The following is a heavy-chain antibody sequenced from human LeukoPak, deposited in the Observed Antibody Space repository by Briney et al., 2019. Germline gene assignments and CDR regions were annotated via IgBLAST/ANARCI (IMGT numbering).Heavy chain of an antibody. D-gene: IGHD4-11*01. CDR2: IYSGGST. CDR1: GFIVSTNF. V-gene: IGHV3-53*01. J-gene: IGHJ4*02. Sequence: EGSLRLSCVVSGFIVSTNFMSWVRQAPGERLEWVSVIYSGGSTYYADSVKGRFTISRDNSKNTLYLQMNSLRAEDTAVYYCARTRVDTTTFDYFDYWGQGTLVTVSS. CDR3: ARTRVDTTTFDYFDY.